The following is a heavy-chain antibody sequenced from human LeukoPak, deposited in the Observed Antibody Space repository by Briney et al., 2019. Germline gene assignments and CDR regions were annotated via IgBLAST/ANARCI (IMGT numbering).Heavy chain of an antibody. J-gene: IGHJ6*03. Sequence: SFGGVCRSWGRQAPWKEQEWVANIKQDGSDIYYLGSVRGRFTISRDNAMNSLYLKMNSLRAEDTAVYYCTRDALYGDPSYYYMDVWGKGTTVTVSS. CDR1: SFGGVC. CDR2: IKQDGSDI. V-gene: IGHV3-7*01. CDR3: TRDALYGDPSYYYMDV. D-gene: IGHD4-17*01.